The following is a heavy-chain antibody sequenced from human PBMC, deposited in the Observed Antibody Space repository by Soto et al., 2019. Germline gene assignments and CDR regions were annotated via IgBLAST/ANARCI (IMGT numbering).Heavy chain of an antibody. Sequence: GASVKVSCKASGYTFTGYYMHWVRQAPGQGLEWMGWINPNSGGTNYAQKFQGRVTMTRDTSISTAYMELSRLRSDDTAVYYCVHDYGTEGYFDYWGQGTLVTVSS. CDR3: VHDYGTEGYFDY. V-gene: IGHV1-2*02. CDR1: GYTFTGYY. D-gene: IGHD4-17*01. J-gene: IGHJ4*02. CDR2: INPNSGGT.